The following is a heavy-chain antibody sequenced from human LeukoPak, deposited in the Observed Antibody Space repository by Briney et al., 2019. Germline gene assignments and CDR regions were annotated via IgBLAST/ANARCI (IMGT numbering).Heavy chain of an antibody. J-gene: IGHJ4*02. D-gene: IGHD3-9*01. CDR2: ITSSGSTL. Sequence: PGGSLRLSCAASGFTFSSHEMNWVRQAPGKGLEWVSYITSSGSTLYYAESVKGRFTSSRDNAKNSVYMQMNSLRADDTAVYFFARVAYAYYLILSGYHDGYFDYWGQGTLVTVSS. CDR3: ARVAYAYYLILSGYHDGYFDY. V-gene: IGHV3-48*03. CDR1: GFTFSSHE.